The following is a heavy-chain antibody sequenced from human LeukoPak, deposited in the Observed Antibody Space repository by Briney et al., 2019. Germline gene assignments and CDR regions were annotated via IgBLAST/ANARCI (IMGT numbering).Heavy chain of an antibody. CDR2: IYPRDSDT. D-gene: IGHD3-22*01. CDR3: ARSADYYDSSGYPRYYLDY. V-gene: IGHV5-51*01. J-gene: IGHJ4*02. Sequence: GESLKISCKTSGYIFTTYWIGWVRQMPGKGLEWMGIIYPRDSDTIYSPSFQGQVTISTDKSINTAYLQWSSLKASDTAMYYCARSADYYDSSGYPRYYLDYWGQGTVVTVSS. CDR1: GYIFTTYW.